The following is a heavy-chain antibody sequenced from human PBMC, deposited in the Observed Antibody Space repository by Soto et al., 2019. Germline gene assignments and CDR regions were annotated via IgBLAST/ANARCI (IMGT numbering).Heavy chain of an antibody. CDR2: INVGNGNT. CDR1: GFPFAGNT. J-gene: IGHJ4*02. V-gene: IGHV1-3*01. D-gene: IGHD4-17*01. Sequence: QVQLVQSGAEVKKPGASVKVSCKASGFPFAGNTVLWVRQAPGQGLEWMGWINVGNGNTKLSQKFQGRFTLARDTSASKAYMELSSLRFEDTAVYSCAGGLPTPVTILQSGGQGTLVTVPS. CDR3: AGGLPTPVTILQS.